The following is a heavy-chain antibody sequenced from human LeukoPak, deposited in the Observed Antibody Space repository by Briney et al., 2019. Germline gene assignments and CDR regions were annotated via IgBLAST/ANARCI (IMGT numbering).Heavy chain of an antibody. D-gene: IGHD4-17*01. J-gene: IGHJ4*02. CDR1: GGSISSSSYY. CDR2: TYDSVNA. V-gene: IGHV4-39*07. Sequence: PSETLSLTCTVSGGSISSSSYYWGWIRQPPGKGLEWIGSTYDSVNAYQKLSLKSRVTISIDMSKNQFSLKLSSVTAADTAVYYCARGEGIYGDYRIDYWGQGTLVTVSS. CDR3: ARGEGIYGDYRIDY.